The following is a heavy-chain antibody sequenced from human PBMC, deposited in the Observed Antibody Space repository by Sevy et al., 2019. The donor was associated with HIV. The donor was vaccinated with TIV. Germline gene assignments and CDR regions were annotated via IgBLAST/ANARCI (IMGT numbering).Heavy chain of an antibody. V-gene: IGHV3-23*01. CDR3: AKGDEPATDYADYVPNGFDI. CDR1: GFTFRIYG. J-gene: IGHJ3*02. CDR2: ISGPGALT. Sequence: GESLRLSCAASGFTFRIYGMSWVRQAPGKGLEWVSSISGPGALTYYADSVKGRFTISRDNSKNTLFLQMNSLRAEDTALYFCAKGDEPATDYADYVPNGFDIWGQGTMVTVSS. D-gene: IGHD4-17*01.